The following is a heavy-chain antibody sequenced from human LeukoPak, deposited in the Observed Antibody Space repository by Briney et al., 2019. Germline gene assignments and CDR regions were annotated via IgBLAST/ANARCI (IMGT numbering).Heavy chain of an antibody. Sequence: ASVKVSCKASGYTFTSYAMNWVRQAPGQWLEWMGWINTNTGNPTYAQGFTGRFVFSLDTSVSTAYLQISSLKAEDTAVYYCAREMGAFGELSVWFDPWGQGTLVTVSS. CDR3: AREMGAFGELSVWFDP. V-gene: IGHV7-4-1*02. CDR1: GYTFTSYA. J-gene: IGHJ5*02. D-gene: IGHD3-10*01. CDR2: INTNTGNP.